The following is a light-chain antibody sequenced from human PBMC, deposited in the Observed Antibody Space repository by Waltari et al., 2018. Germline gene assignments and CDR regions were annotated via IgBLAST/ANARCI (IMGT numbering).Light chain of an antibody. J-gene: IGLJ1*01. Sequence: QSALTQPASVSGSPGQSITISCTGTSSDVGGYPYVSWYQHHPGKAPKLMIHYVNNRPSGVSNRFSCSKSGNTASLTISGLQAEDEADYYCSSYTSISTFYVFGTGTKVTVL. CDR2: YVN. V-gene: IGLV2-14*03. CDR3: SSYTSISTFYV. CDR1: SSDVGGYPY.